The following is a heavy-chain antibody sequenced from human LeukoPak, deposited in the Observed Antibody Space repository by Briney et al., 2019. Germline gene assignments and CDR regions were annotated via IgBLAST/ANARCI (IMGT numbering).Heavy chain of an antibody. CDR3: ARLGRWLQLGYFQH. V-gene: IGHV3-11*01. CDR1: GFTFSDYY. D-gene: IGHD5-24*01. CDR2: ISSSGSTI. J-gene: IGHJ1*01. Sequence: GGSLRLSCAASGFTFSDYYMSWIRQAPGKGLEWVPYISSSGSTIYYADSVKGRFTISRDNAKNSLYLQMNSLRAEDTAVYYCARLGRWLQLGYFQHWGQGTLVTVSS.